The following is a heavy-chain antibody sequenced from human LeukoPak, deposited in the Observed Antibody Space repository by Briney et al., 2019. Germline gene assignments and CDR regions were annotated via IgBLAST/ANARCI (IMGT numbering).Heavy chain of an antibody. D-gene: IGHD3-3*01. CDR2: IYYSGST. CDR1: GGSISSYC. J-gene: IGHJ4*02. Sequence: PSETLSLTCTVSGGSISSYCWSWIRQPPGKGLEWIGCIYYSGSTNYNPSLKSRVTISVDTSKNQFSLKLSSVTAADTAVYYCARQRFLEWYFDYWGQGTLVTVSS. V-gene: IGHV4-59*08. CDR3: ARQRFLEWYFDY.